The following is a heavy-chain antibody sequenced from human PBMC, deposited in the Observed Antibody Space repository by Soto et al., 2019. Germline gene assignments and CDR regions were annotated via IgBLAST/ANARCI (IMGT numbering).Heavy chain of an antibody. V-gene: IGHV1-18*01. J-gene: IGHJ3*02. Sequence: ASVKVSCKASGYSFSSYGITWVRQAPGQGLEWLGWISPYNDDTKYAQRLQGRVTMTTDTSTSTVFLELSSLRSGDTAVYFCARDLYSTSWYVRAFDMWGQGTMVTVSS. CDR1: GYSFSSYG. D-gene: IGHD6-13*01. CDR2: ISPYNDDT. CDR3: ARDLYSTSWYVRAFDM.